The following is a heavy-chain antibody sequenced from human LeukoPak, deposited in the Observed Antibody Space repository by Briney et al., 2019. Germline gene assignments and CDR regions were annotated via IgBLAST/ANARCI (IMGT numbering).Heavy chain of an antibody. V-gene: IGHV1-18*01. CDR3: ARVRPGGYSYGYDYYYYMDV. J-gene: IGHJ6*03. CDR2: ISAYNGNT. D-gene: IGHD5-18*01. Sequence: ASVKVSCKASGYTFTSYGISWVRQAPGQGLEWMGWISAYNGNTNYAQKLQGRVTMTTDTSASTAYMELRSLRSDDTAVYYCARVRPGGYSYGYDYYYYMDVWGKGTTVTVSS. CDR1: GYTFTSYG.